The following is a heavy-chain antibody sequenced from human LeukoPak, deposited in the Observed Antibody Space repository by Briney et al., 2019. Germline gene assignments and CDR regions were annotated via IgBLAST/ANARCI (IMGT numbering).Heavy chain of an antibody. Sequence: GGSLRLSCAASGFTFSDYAMSWVRQAPGKGLEWVSAISGSGGSTYYADSVKGRFTISRDNSKNTLCLQMSSLRAEDTAVYYCAKHDSSGYPDYWGQGTLVTVSS. J-gene: IGHJ4*02. CDR3: AKHDSSGYPDY. D-gene: IGHD3-22*01. CDR1: GFTFSDYA. V-gene: IGHV3-23*01. CDR2: ISGSGGST.